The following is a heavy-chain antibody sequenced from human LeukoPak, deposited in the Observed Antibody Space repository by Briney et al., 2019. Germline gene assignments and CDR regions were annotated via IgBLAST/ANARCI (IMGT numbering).Heavy chain of an antibody. Sequence: SGPTLVKPTQTLTLTCTFSGFSLRTSGMCVSWVRQPPGKALEWLARIDWDDDKYYSTSLKTRLTISKDTSKNQVVLKMTNTDPEDTAMYYCARIRAGSHLDYFDYWGLGTLVTVSS. D-gene: IGHD6-13*01. V-gene: IGHV2-70*11. J-gene: IGHJ4*02. CDR1: GFSLRTSGMC. CDR2: IDWDDDK. CDR3: ARIRAGSHLDYFDY.